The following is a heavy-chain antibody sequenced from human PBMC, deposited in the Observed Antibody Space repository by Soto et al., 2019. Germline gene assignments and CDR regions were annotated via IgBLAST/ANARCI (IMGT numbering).Heavy chain of an antibody. CDR3: AGPRYGDYVGAFDI. CDR1: GGSISSSSYY. CDR2: IYYSGTT. D-gene: IGHD4-17*01. Sequence: QLQLQESGPGLVKPSETLSLTCTVSGGSISSSSYYWGWIRQPPGKGLEWIGSIYYSGTTYYNPSLKSRVTISVDTSKNQFSLKLSSVTAADTAVYYCAGPRYGDYVGAFDIWGQGTMVTVSS. V-gene: IGHV4-39*01. J-gene: IGHJ3*02.